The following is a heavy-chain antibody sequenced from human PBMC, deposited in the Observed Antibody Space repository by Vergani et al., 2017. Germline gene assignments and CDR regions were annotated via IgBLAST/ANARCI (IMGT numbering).Heavy chain of an antibody. V-gene: IGHV7-4-1*02. CDR2: INTDTGNT. CDR1: GYTFTRYA. CDR3: VRTDGDSHGHYSFAD. Sequence: QVQLVQSGSELKKPGASVKVSCKASGYTFTRYAITWVRQAPGQRLEWMGWINTDTGNTTYAQGFIGRFVFSFDTSVSTAFLQMSSLKADDSAVYYCVRTDGDSHGHYSFADWGRGTLVTVS. J-gene: IGHJ4*01. D-gene: IGHD5-18*01.